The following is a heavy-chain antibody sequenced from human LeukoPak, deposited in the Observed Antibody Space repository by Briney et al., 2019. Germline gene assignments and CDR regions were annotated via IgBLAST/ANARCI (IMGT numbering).Heavy chain of an antibody. CDR1: GFTFSSYS. Sequence: GGSLRLSCAASGFTFSSYSIAWVRQAPGKGLEWVSSISFSNKYIYYAASVEGRFTISRDNAKNSLYLQMNSLRAEDTAVYYCARGVEYTSSSGRPLQWEDYWGLGTLVTVSS. CDR2: ISFSNKYI. J-gene: IGHJ4*02. V-gene: IGHV3-21*01. D-gene: IGHD6-6*01. CDR3: ARGVEYTSSSGRPLQWEDY.